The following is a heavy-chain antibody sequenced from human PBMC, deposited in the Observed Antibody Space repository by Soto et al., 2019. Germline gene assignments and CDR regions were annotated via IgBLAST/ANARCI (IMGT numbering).Heavy chain of an antibody. V-gene: IGHV3-48*01. J-gene: IGHJ4*02. CDR3: ARDSAYSFDY. CDR2: IGTRSTTV. Sequence: EVQLVESGGGWVQPGGSLRLSCTASGFTFSDYSMNWVRQAPGKGLEWASYIGTRSTTVYYARSVEGRFSISRDNAKNSLYLQMDTLRAEDTAVYYCARDSAYSFDYWGQGILVTVSP. CDR1: GFTFSDYS.